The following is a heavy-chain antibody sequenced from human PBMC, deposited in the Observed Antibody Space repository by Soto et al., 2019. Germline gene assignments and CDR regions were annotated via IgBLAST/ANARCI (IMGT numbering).Heavy chain of an antibody. Sequence: QVQLVQSGAEVKKPGASVKVSCKASGYTFTSYGISWVRQAPGQGLEWMGWISAYNGNTNYAQKLQGRVTMTTDTSTSTAYMELRSLRSADTAVYYCASDSSVRYCSGGSCPPEGYYYYCMDVWGQGTTVTVSS. CDR1: GYTFTSYG. CDR3: ASDSSVRYCSGGSCPPEGYYYYCMDV. CDR2: ISAYNGNT. V-gene: IGHV1-18*04. J-gene: IGHJ6*02. D-gene: IGHD2-15*01.